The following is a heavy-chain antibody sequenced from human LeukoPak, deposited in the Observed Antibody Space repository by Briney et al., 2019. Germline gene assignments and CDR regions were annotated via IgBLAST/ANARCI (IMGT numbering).Heavy chain of an antibody. Sequence: ASVKVSCKASGYTFTSYDINWVRQATGQGLEWMGWMNPNSGNTGYAQKFQGRVTITRNTSISTAYMELSSLRSEDTAVYYCARVAHYCSSTSCYTNYFDYWGQGTLVTVSS. CDR3: ARVAHYCSSTSCYTNYFDY. V-gene: IGHV1-8*03. CDR2: MNPNSGNT. CDR1: GYTFTSYD. D-gene: IGHD2-2*01. J-gene: IGHJ4*02.